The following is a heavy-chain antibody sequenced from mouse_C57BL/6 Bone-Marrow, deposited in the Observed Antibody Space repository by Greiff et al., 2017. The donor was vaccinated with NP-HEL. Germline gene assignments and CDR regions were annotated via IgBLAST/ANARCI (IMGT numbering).Heavy chain of an antibody. CDR3: ARPLTTVVPYSFDY. CDR1: GFTFSSYG. V-gene: IGHV5-6*01. CDR2: ISSGGSYT. Sequence: EVQVVESGGDLVKPGGSLKLSCAASGFTFSSYGMSWVRQTPDKRLEWVATISSGGSYTYYPDSVKGRFTISRDNAKNTLYLQMSSLKSEDTAMYYCARPLTTVVPYSFDYWGQGTTLTVSS. D-gene: IGHD1-1*01. J-gene: IGHJ2*01.